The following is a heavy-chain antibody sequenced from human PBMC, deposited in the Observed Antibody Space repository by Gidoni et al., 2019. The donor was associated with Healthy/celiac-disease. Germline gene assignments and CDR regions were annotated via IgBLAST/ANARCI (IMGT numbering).Heavy chain of an antibody. CDR1: GGSISSSSYY. J-gene: IGHJ4*02. CDR3: ARFPIWFGDLREGDY. CDR2: IYYSGST. V-gene: IGHV4-39*01. D-gene: IGHD3-10*01. Sequence: QLQLQESGPGLVKPSETLSLTCTVSGGSISSSSYYWGWIRQPPGKGLEWIGSIYYSGSTYYNPSLKSRVTISVDTSKNQFSLKLSSVTAADTAVYYCARFPIWFGDLREGDYWGQGTLVTVSS.